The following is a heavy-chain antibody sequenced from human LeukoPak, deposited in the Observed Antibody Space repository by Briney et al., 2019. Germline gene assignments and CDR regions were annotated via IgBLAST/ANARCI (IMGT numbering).Heavy chain of an antibody. CDR2: IKRKNEGGTT. CDR3: TTDRRGYSGYRFNWFDP. Sequence: GVPLTLPCAACGFPHCLACMRWVRQARGRAREWVGRIKRKNEGGTTEYAASVKSRFTISRDDSKHTLYLQMNSLKTEDTAVYYCTTDRRGYSGYRFNWFDPCGQGTLVTAYS. D-gene: IGHD5-12*01. J-gene: IGHJ5*02. V-gene: IGHV3-15*01. CDR1: GFPHCLAC.